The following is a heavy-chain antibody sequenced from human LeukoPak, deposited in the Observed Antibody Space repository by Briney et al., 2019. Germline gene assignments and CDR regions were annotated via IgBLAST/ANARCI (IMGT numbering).Heavy chain of an antibody. Sequence: SETLSLTCTVSGASVADYYWSWIRRSPGKGLEWISYIHLSGNSDYNPSLRSRVTTSLDTSKNQFSLNLISVTAADTAVYYCTRGHWGLQSWSQGTLVTVSS. D-gene: IGHD7-27*01. J-gene: IGHJ5*02. CDR3: TRGHWGLQS. CDR2: IHLSGNS. CDR1: GASVADYY. V-gene: IGHV4-59*02.